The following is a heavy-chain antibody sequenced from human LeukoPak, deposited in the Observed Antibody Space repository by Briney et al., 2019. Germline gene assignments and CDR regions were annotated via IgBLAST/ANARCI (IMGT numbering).Heavy chain of an antibody. Sequence: GGSLRLSCAASGFTFSSYAMTWVRQAPGKGLEWVSSISSSSSYIYYAASVKGRFTISRDNAKNSLSLQMNSLRAEDTAVYYCARGHSNYGDYFDYWGQGTLVTVSS. CDR2: ISSSSSYI. J-gene: IGHJ4*02. CDR3: ARGHSNYGDYFDY. V-gene: IGHV3-21*01. D-gene: IGHD4-11*01. CDR1: GFTFSSYA.